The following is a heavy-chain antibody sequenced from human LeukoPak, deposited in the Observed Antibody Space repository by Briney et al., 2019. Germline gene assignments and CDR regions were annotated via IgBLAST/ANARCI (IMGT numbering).Heavy chain of an antibody. V-gene: IGHV3-21*01. D-gene: IGHD5-24*01. J-gene: IGHJ4*02. Sequence: PGGSLRLSCAASGFTFSSYSMNRVRHAPGKGLEWVSSISSSSTDIYYADTVKGRFTISRDNAKNSLYLQMNSLRAEDTAVYYCARVDGFQFDYWGQGTLVTVSS. CDR2: ISSSSTDI. CDR3: ARVDGFQFDY. CDR1: GFTFSSYS.